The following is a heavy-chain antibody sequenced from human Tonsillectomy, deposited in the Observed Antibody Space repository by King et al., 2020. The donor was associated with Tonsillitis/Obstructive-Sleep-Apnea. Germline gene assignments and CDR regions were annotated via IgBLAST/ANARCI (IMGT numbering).Heavy chain of an antibody. CDR3: AGWRYYGSGSQRYFDY. J-gene: IGHJ4*02. CDR1: GFTFTNHA. Sequence: VQLVESGGGLVQPGGSLRLSCAASGFTFTNHAMSWVRQAPGKGLEWVSTISGDAAGTYYADSVKGRFTISRDNSKDTLWLQMSSLRAEDTAVYYCAGWRYYGSGSQRYFDYWGQGTLVTVSS. D-gene: IGHD3-10*01. CDR2: ISGDAAGT. V-gene: IGHV3-23*04.